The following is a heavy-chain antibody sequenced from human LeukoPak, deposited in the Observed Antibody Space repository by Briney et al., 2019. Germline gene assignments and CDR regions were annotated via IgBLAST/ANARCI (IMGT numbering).Heavy chain of an antibody. Sequence: GGSLRLSCAASGFTFSNNAMSWVRQAPWKGLEWVSAVSASAASTYYADSVKGRFTISRDNSNNTRYLQMNSLRVEDTAVYYCAKSKSTGLYDSFAYLFDSWGQGTLVTVSS. V-gene: IGHV3-23*01. D-gene: IGHD3-16*01. CDR2: VSASAAST. J-gene: IGHJ4*02. CDR3: AKSKSTGLYDSFAYLFDS. CDR1: GFTFSNNA.